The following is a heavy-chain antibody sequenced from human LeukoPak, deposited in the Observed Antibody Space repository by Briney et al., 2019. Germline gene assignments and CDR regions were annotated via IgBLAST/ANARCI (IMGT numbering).Heavy chain of an antibody. Sequence: AGGSLRLSCAASGFTFDDYAMHWVRQAPGKGLEWVSVIYSGGSTYYADSVKGRFTISRDNSKNTLYLQMNSLRAEDTAVYYCARDPTRWAYSYGPKGYFDYWGQGTLVTVPS. J-gene: IGHJ4*02. V-gene: IGHV3-66*01. CDR3: ARDPTRWAYSYGPKGYFDY. CDR2: IYSGGST. CDR1: GFTFDDYA. D-gene: IGHD5-18*01.